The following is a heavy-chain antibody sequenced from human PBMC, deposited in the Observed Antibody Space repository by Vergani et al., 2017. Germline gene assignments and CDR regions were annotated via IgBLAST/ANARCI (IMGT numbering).Heavy chain of an antibody. Sequence: QVQLQQWGAGLLKPSETLSLTCAVYGGSISNGAYYWSWIRQHPGKGLEWIGFIYYSGSSYYNPSLKSRVTISVDTSKKQFSLKLSSVTAADTAVYFCQGFYCGGDCYSGYFGYWGQGTLVTVSS. D-gene: IGHD2-21*01. CDR2: IYYSGSS. CDR3: QGFYCGGDCYSGYFGY. J-gene: IGHJ4*02. CDR1: GGSISNGAYY. V-gene: IGHV4-31*11.